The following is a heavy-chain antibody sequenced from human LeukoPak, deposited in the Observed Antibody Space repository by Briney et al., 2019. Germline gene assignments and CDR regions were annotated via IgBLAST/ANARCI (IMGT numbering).Heavy chain of an antibody. J-gene: IGHJ6*03. Sequence: GASVKVSCKASGYTFTSYGISWVRQAPGQGLEWMGWISAYNGNTNYAQKLQGRVTMTTDTSTSTAYMELSSLRSDDTAVYYCVRDWAVAARPYYYYYYMDVWGKGTTVTISS. CDR1: GYTFTSYG. CDR3: VRDWAVAARPYYYYYYMDV. V-gene: IGHV1-18*01. D-gene: IGHD2-15*01. CDR2: ISAYNGNT.